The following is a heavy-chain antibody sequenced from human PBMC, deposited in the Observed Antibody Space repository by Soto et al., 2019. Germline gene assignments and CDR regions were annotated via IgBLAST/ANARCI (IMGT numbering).Heavy chain of an antibody. CDR3: ARLIGHCSRTSCRGLYYYYGMDV. D-gene: IGHD2-2*01. Sequence: GESLKISCKGSGYSFTSYWIGWVRQMPGKGLEWMGIIYPGDSDTRYSPSFQGQVTISADKSISTAYLQWSSLKASDTAMYYCARLIGHCSRTSCRGLYYYYGMDVWGQGTTVTVSS. CDR1: GYSFTSYW. CDR2: IYPGDSDT. V-gene: IGHV5-51*01. J-gene: IGHJ6*02.